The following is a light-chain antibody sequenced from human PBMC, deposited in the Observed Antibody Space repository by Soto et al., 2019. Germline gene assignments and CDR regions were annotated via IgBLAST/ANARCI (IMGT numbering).Light chain of an antibody. V-gene: IGLV2-23*02. Sequence: QSALTQPASVSGSPGQSITISCTGTSSDVGSCNCVSWYQQHPGKAPTLMIYEVNKRPSGISNRFSGSKSGNTASLTISGLQAEDEADNYCCSSVRSPNWVFGGGTKLTVL. J-gene: IGLJ3*02. CDR1: SSDVGSCNC. CDR3: CSSVRSPNWV. CDR2: EVN.